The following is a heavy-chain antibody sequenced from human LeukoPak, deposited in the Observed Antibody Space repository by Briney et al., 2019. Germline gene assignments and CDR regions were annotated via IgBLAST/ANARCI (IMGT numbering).Heavy chain of an antibody. CDR2: INAGNGNT. CDR3: ARSILVVPVASHYNYGVDV. CDR1: GYTFTSYA. Sequence: GASVKVSCKASGYTFTSYAMHWVRQAPGQRLGWMGWINAGNGNTRYTQKFQGGVTITRDTSASTAYMELSSLRSEDTAVYYCARSILVVPVASHYNYGVDVWGQGTTVTVSS. J-gene: IGHJ6*02. D-gene: IGHD2-2*01. V-gene: IGHV1-3*01.